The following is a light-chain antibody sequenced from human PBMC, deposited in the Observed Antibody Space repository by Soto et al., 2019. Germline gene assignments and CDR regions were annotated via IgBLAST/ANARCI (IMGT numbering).Light chain of an antibody. V-gene: IGLV1-51*01. J-gene: IGLJ3*02. CDR2: DNN. CDR1: SSNIGNNY. CDR3: ATWDDRLSAVP. Sequence: QSVLTQPPSVSAAPGQKFTISCAGSSSNIGNNYVSWYQQLPGTAPKLLIYDNNRRPSGVPDRFSDSKSGTSATLGITGLQTGYDADYFCATWDDRLSAVPFGGGTKLTVL.